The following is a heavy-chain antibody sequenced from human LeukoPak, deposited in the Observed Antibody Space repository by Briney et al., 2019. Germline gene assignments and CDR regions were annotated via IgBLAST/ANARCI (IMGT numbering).Heavy chain of an antibody. D-gene: IGHD3-9*01. J-gene: IGHJ4*02. Sequence: PTETLSLTCTVSGGSISSSFYYWGWIRQPPGKGLEWIGSIYHSGSTYYNPSLKSRVTISVDTSRNQFSLSLSSVTAADTAVYYCARSDILTGYQPFDYWGQGTLVTVSS. CDR3: ARSDILTGYQPFDY. CDR1: GGSISSSFYY. V-gene: IGHV4-39*01. CDR2: IYHSGST.